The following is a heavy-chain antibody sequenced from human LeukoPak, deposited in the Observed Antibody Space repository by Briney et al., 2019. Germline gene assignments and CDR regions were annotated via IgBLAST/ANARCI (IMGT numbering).Heavy chain of an antibody. CDR2: INSGSTYM. V-gene: IGHV3-21*01. CDR3: ARVEATTGGNYHYYYMDV. J-gene: IGHJ6*03. CDR1: GFYFSGYS. D-gene: IGHD1-1*01. Sequence: GGSLRLSCGASGFYFSGYSMNWVRQAPGKGLEWVASINSGSTYMYYADSVKGRFTIARDNANNSLHLQMYSLRAEDTAVYFCARVEATTGGNYHYYYMDVWGKGTTVTVSS.